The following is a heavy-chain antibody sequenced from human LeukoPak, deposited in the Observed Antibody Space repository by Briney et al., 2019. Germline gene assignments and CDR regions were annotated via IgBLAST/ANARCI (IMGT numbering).Heavy chain of an antibody. CDR3: ARSYYYGSGSYGMDV. Sequence: SETLSLTCTVSGGSISSSSYYWGWIRQPPGKGLEWIGSIYYSGSTNYNPSLKSRVTISVDTSKNQFSLKLSSVTAADTAVYYCARSYYYGSGSYGMDVWGQGTTVTVSS. V-gene: IGHV4-39*07. CDR2: IYYSGST. CDR1: GGSISSSSYY. J-gene: IGHJ6*02. D-gene: IGHD3-10*01.